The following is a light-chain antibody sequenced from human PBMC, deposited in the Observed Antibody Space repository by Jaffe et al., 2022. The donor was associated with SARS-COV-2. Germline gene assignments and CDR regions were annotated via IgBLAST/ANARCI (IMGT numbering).Light chain of an antibody. J-gene: IGLJ2*01. CDR3: CSYAGSDKV. CDR1: SSDVGGYNY. CDR2: DVT. Sequence: QSALTQPRSVSGSPGQSVTISCTGTSSDVGGYNYVSWYQQHPGKAPKLMIYDVTKRPSGVPHRFSGSKSGNTASLTISGLQAEDEADYYCCSYAGSDKVFGGGTKLTVL. V-gene: IGLV2-11*01.